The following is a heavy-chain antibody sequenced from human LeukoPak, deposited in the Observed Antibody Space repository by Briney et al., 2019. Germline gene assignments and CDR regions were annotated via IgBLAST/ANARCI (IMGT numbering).Heavy chain of an antibody. CDR3: ASSKDHYCHY. J-gene: IGHJ4*02. CDR1: GFRFSDSW. V-gene: IGHV3-7*05. CDR2: IHEDAGEK. Sequence: PGGPLSLSCAASGFRFSDSWMTWVRQTPGKGLQWVASIHEDAGEKQYVESVRGRFTISRDNAKNSLYLQMNSLRVEDTAVYYCASSKDHYCHYWGQGTLVTVSS.